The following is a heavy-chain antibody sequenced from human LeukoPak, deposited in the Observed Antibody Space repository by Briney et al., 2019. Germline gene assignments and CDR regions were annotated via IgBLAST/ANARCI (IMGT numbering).Heavy chain of an antibody. CDR2: IIPIFGTA. CDR3: ARVWGLYCSSTSCYDFDY. D-gene: IGHD2-2*01. V-gene: IGHV1-69*13. Sequence: SVNVSCKASGGTFSSYAISWVRQAPGQGLEWMGGIIPIFGTANYAQKFQGRVTITADESTSTAYMELSSLRSEDTAVYYCARVWGLYCSSTSCYDFDYWGQGTLVTVSS. CDR1: GGTFSSYA. J-gene: IGHJ4*02.